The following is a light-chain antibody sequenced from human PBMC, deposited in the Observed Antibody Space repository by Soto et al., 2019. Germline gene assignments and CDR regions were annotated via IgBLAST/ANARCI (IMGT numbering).Light chain of an antibody. J-gene: IGKJ1*01. CDR1: QSLLHSNGYNY. CDR2: LGS. Sequence: DIVMTQSPLSLPVTPGEPASISCRSSQSLLHSNGYNYLDWYLQKPGQSPQLLIFLGSNRASGVXDXSTDSGSGTDFTLKISRVEAADVGVYYCMQALQTPWTFGQGTKVAIK. CDR3: MQALQTPWT. V-gene: IGKV2-28*01.